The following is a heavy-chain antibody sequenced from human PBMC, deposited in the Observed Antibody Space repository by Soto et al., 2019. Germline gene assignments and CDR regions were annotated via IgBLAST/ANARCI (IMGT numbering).Heavy chain of an antibody. CDR3: ARSSNVVVTAYYYYYGMDV. V-gene: IGHV1-69*06. D-gene: IGHD2-21*02. CDR2: IIPIFGTA. CDR1: GGTFSSYA. Sequence: GASVKVSCKASGGTFSSYAISWVRQAPGQGLEWMGGIIPIFGTANYAQKFQGRVTITADKSTSTAYMELSSLRSEDTAVYYCARSSNVVVTAYYYYYGMDVWGQGTTVTVYS. J-gene: IGHJ6*02.